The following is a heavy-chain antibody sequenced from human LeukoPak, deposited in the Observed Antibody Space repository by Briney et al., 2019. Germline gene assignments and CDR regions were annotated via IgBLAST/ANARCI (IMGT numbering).Heavy chain of an antibody. CDR2: IIPIFGTA. CDR1: GGTFSSYA. CDR3: ARDQRDSSGYHFDY. J-gene: IGHJ4*02. D-gene: IGHD3-22*01. V-gene: IGHV1-69*05. Sequence: GASVKVSCKASGGTFSSYAISWVRQAPGQGLEWMGGIIPIFGTANYAQKFQGRVTMTTDTSTSTAYMELRSLRSDDTAVYYCARDQRDSSGYHFDYWGQGTLVTVSS.